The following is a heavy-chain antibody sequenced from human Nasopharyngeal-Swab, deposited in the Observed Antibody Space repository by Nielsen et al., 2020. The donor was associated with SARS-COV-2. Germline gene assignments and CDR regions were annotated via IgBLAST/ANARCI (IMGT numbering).Heavy chain of an antibody. CDR2: IYYSGST. Sequence: WIRQPPGKGLEWIGYIYYSGSTYYNPSLKSRVTISVDTSKNQLSLKLSSVTAADTAVYCCARDRVVPAAMWAYYYYYGMDVWGQGTTVTVSS. D-gene: IGHD2-2*01. J-gene: IGHJ6*02. CDR3: ARDRVVPAAMWAYYYYYGMDV. V-gene: IGHV4-31*02.